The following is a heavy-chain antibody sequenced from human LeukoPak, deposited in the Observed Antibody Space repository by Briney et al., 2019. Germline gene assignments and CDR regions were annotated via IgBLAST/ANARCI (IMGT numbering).Heavy chain of an antibody. V-gene: IGHV1-2*02. J-gene: IGHJ4*02. CDR1: GYTFTGYY. CDR2: INPNSGGT. Sequence: GASVTVSCKASGYTFTGYYMHWVRQAPGQGLEWMGWINPNSGGTNYAQKFQGRVTMTRDTSISTAYMELSRLRSDDTAVYYCARATLGYYDSSGYFDYWGQGTLVTVSS. D-gene: IGHD3-22*01. CDR3: ARATLGYYDSSGYFDY.